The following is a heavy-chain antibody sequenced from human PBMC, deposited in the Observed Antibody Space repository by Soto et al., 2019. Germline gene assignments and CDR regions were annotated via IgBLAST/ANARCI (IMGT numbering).Heavy chain of an antibody. D-gene: IGHD1-26*01. Sequence: PSETLSLTCTVSGGSISSYYWSWIRQPPGKGLEWIGYIYYSGSTNYNPSLKCRVTISVDTSKNQFSLKLSSVTAADTAVYYCARGVGATRLDYWGQGTLVTVSS. CDR2: IYYSGST. J-gene: IGHJ4*02. CDR3: ARGVGATRLDY. CDR1: GGSISSYY. V-gene: IGHV4-59*01.